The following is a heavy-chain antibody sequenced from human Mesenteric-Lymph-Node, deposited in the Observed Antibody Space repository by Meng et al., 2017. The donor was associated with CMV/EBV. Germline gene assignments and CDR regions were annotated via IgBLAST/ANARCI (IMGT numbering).Heavy chain of an antibody. CDR3: ASVGVGATLPFDY. V-gene: IGHV1-3*02. CDR1: GYTFTSYA. J-gene: IGHJ4*02. D-gene: IGHD1-26*01. CDR2: SNAGNGNT. Sequence: ASVKVSCKASGYTFTSYAMHWVRQAPGQRLEWTGWSNAGNGNTKYSQEFQGRVTITRDTSASTAYMELSSLRSEDTAVYYCASVGVGATLPFDYWGQGTLVTVSS.